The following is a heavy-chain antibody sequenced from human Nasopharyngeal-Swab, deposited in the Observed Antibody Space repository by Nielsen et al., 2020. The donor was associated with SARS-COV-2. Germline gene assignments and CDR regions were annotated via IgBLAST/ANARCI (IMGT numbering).Heavy chain of an antibody. CDR3: AREEVTTGAFDI. Sequence: GGSLRLSCAASGFTFSSYDMHWARQATGKGLEWVSAIGTAGDTYYPGSVKGRFTISRENAKNSLYLQMNSLRAGDTAVYYCAREEVTTGAFDIWGQGTMVTVSS. CDR2: IGTAGDT. V-gene: IGHV3-13*01. D-gene: IGHD4-17*01. CDR1: GFTFSSYD. J-gene: IGHJ3*02.